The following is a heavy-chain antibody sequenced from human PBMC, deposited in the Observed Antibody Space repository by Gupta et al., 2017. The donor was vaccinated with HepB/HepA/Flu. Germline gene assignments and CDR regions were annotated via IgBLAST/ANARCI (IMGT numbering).Heavy chain of an antibody. CDR2: INAGNGNT. CDR3: ARDQRTIFGVVRGDQSYNWFDP. CDR1: GYTFTSYA. J-gene: IGHJ5*02. Sequence: QVQLVQSGAEVKKPGASVKVSCKASGYTFTSYAMHWVRQAPGQRLEWMGWINAGNGNTKYSQKFQGRVTITRDTSASTAYMELSSLRSEDTAVYYCARDQRTIFGVVRGDQSYNWFDPWGQGTLVTVSS. D-gene: IGHD3-3*01. V-gene: IGHV1-3*01.